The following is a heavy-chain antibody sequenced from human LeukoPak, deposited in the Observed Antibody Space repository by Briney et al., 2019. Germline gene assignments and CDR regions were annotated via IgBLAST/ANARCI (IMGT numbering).Heavy chain of an antibody. D-gene: IGHD6-19*01. CDR2: ISSGSTYI. J-gene: IGHJ4*02. CDR1: GFTFSTYS. CDR3: ARGSGSGWSWGTNYFDY. Sequence: AGGSLRLSCAASGFTFSTYSINWVRQAPGKGLEWVSSISSGSTYIYYADSVKGRFNISRDNAKNSLSLQMNSLRADDTAVYYCARGSGSGWSWGTNYFDYWGQASLVTVSS. V-gene: IGHV3-21*01.